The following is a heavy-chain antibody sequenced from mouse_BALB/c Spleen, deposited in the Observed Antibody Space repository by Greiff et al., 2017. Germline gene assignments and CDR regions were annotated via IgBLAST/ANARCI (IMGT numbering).Heavy chain of an antibody. CDR2: INPSTGYT. Sequence: VQLQESGAELAKPGASVKMSCKASGYTFTSYWMHWVKQRPGQGLEWIGYINPSTGYTEYNQKFKDKATLTADKSSSTAYMQLSSLTSEDSAVYYCARWELVTTGFDYWGQGTTLTVSS. J-gene: IGHJ2*01. V-gene: IGHV1-7*01. CDR1: GYTFTSYW. D-gene: IGHD2-3*01. CDR3: ARWELVTTGFDY.